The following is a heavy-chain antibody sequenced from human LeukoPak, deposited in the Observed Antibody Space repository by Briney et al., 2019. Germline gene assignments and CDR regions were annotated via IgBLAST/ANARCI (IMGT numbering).Heavy chain of an antibody. CDR1: GGSISSYY. CDR2: IYYSGST. D-gene: IGHD3-10*01. J-gene: IGHJ4*02. CDR3: ARMHAGDFDY. Sequence: SETLSLTCTVSGGSISSYYWSWIRQPPGKGLEWIGYIYYSGSTNYNPSLKSRVTISVDTSKNQFSLKLSSVTAADTAVYYCARMHAGDFDYWGQGTLVTASS. V-gene: IGHV4-59*01.